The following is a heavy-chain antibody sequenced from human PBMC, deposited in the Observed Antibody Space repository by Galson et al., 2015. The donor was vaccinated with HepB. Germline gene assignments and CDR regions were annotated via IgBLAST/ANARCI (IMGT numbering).Heavy chain of an antibody. J-gene: IGHJ4*02. Sequence: SLRLSCAASGFTFSSYAMTWVRQAPGKGLEWVSAISGRCSSTYYADSVKGRVTISRDNSKDTLCLQMNSLRAEDTAVYYCATFMDTSLDVDYWGQGTLVTVSS. CDR3: ATFMDTSLDVDY. CDR1: GFTFSSYA. CDR2: ISGRCSST. V-gene: IGHV3-23*01. D-gene: IGHD5-18*01.